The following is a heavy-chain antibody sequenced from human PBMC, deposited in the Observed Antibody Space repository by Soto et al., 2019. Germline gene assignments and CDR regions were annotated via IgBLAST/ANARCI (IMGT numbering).Heavy chain of an antibody. CDR1: GFDVSSNY. D-gene: IGHD4-17*01. J-gene: IGHJ3*01. V-gene: IGHV3-53*04. CDR2: IYSGGTT. CDR3: AGRTYG. Sequence: EVQLVESGGGLVQPGGSLRLSCAASGFDVSSNYMSWVRQAPGKGLEWVSLIYSGGTTYYADSVKGRFTISRHSSKNTLYLQMNCLRVEDTAVYYCAGRTYGWGQGTMVTVSA.